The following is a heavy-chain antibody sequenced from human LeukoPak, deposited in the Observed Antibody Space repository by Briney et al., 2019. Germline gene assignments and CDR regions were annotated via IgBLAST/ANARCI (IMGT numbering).Heavy chain of an antibody. CDR2: INANNDGS. J-gene: IGHJ3*01. Sequence: GASVKVSCKASGYTITGYYMHWVRQAPGQGLERMGWINANNDGSIYAQKFQGRVTMTRDTSINTAYMELSRLRSDDTAVYYCARKRGVGVDTNAFDVWGQGTMVTVSS. V-gene: IGHV1-2*02. CDR1: GYTITGYY. CDR3: ARKRGVGVDTNAFDV. D-gene: IGHD3-3*01.